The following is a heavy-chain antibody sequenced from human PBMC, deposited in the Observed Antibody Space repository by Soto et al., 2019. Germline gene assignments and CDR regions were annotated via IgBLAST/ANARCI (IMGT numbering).Heavy chain of an antibody. CDR3: ARVGDWFDP. D-gene: IGHD3-16*01. J-gene: IGHJ5*02. CDR1: GGSISSYD. V-gene: IGHV4-59*01. CDR2: IFYSGST. Sequence: SETLSLTCTVSGGSISSYDGGWIRQPPGKGLEWIGYIFYSGSTNYNPSLKSRLTISVDTSKNQFSLKLNSVTAADTAVYYCARVGDWFDPWGQGTLVTVSS.